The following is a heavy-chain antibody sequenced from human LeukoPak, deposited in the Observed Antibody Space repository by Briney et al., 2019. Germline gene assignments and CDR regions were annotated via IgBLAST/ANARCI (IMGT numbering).Heavy chain of an antibody. V-gene: IGHV1-2*02. CDR2: INPNSGGT. D-gene: IGHD5-18*01. CDR1: GYTXSXYY. CDR3: ATEVTD. Sequence: ASVTVSCKASGYTXSXYYMXWVXXAPGQGLEWMGWINPNSGGTKYAQKFQGRVNMTRDTSISTAYMELSRLRSDDTAVYYCATEVTDWGQGTLVTVSS. J-gene: IGHJ4*02.